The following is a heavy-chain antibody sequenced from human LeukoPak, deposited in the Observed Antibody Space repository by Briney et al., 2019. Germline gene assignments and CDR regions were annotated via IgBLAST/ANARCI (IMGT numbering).Heavy chain of an antibody. CDR1: GYSISSGYY. Sequence: PSETLSLTCTVSGYSISSGYYWGWIRQPPGKGLEWIGSIYHSGSTYYNPSLKSRVTISVDTSKNQFSLKLSSVTAADTAVYYCARETTFDRGNWFDPWGQGTLVTVSS. J-gene: IGHJ5*02. CDR3: ARETTFDRGNWFDP. V-gene: IGHV4-38-2*02. CDR2: IYHSGST. D-gene: IGHD3-10*02.